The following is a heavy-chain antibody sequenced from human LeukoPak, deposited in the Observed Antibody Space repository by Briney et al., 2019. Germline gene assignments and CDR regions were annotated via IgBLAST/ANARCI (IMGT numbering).Heavy chain of an antibody. Sequence: GGSLRLSCAASGFTFSSYWMNWVRQAPGKGLEWVSNINGDGRGKYYVDSVRGRFTISRDNADNTLYLQMNSLRGDDTALYYCARGGDSGSDWWGQGTRVTVSS. J-gene: IGHJ4*02. D-gene: IGHD3-9*01. CDR2: INGDGRGK. CDR1: GFTFSSYW. CDR3: ARGGDSGSDW. V-gene: IGHV3-7*01.